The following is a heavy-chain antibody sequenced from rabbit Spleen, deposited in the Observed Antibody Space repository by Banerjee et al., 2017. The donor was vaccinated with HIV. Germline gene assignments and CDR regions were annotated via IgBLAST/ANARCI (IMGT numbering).Heavy chain of an antibody. CDR3: ARDGAGSSYFNL. CDR1: GFSFSSGYY. D-gene: IGHD8-1*01. J-gene: IGHJ4*01. CDR2: IDPVFGST. V-gene: IGHV1S40*01. Sequence: QSLEESGGDLVKPGASLTLTCTASGFSFSSGYYMNWVRQAPGKGLEWIGYIDPVFGSTSYANWVNGRFTISSHNAQNTLYLQLNSLTAADTATYFCARDGAGSSYFNLWGPGTLVTVS.